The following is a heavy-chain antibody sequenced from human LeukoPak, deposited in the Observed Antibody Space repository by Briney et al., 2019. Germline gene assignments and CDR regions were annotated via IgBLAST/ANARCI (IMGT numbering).Heavy chain of an antibody. CDR3: AKDKDYDILTGYSPYYFDY. J-gene: IGHJ4*02. CDR1: GFTFSSYA. CDR2: ISGSGGST. V-gene: IGHV3-23*01. D-gene: IGHD3-9*01. Sequence: GGSLRLSCAASGFTFSSYAMSWVRQAPGKGLEWVSAISGSGGSTYYADSVRGRFTISRDNSKNTLYLQMNSLRAEDTAVYYCAKDKDYDILTGYSPYYFDYRGQGTLVTVSS.